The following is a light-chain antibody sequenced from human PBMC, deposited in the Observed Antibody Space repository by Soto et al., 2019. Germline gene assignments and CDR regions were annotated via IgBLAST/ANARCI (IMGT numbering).Light chain of an antibody. CDR2: MGS. CDR1: QSLLHSNGYNF. CDR3: TQAIHSPRT. V-gene: IGKV2-28*01. J-gene: IGKJ1*01. Sequence: DIVMTQSPLSLPVTPGEAASISCRSSQSLLHSNGYNFLDWYLQKPGQSPQILINMGSNRSSGVPDRCSGSGSGTDFTLKISRVEADDVGVYYSTQAIHSPRTLGQGTKVDI.